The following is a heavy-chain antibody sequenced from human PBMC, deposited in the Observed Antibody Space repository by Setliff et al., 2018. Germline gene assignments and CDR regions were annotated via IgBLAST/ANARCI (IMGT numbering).Heavy chain of an antibody. CDR3: ARANKKLDYYYYYYMDV. Sequence: PSETLSLTCTVSGGSISSGSYYWTWIRQPAGKGLEWIGRIYVGGSANYNPSLKSRVTISVDTSKNQFSLKSSSVTAADTAVYYCARANKKLDYYYYYYMDVWGKGTTVTVSS. V-gene: IGHV4-61*02. J-gene: IGHJ6*03. CDR1: GGSISSGSYY. CDR2: IYVGGSA. D-gene: IGHD1-1*01.